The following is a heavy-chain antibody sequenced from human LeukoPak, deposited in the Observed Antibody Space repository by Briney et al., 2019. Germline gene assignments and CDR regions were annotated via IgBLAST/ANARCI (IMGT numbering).Heavy chain of an antibody. D-gene: IGHD4-17*01. J-gene: IGHJ6*03. CDR3: AKGWVDYGDYSYYYYMDV. V-gene: IGHV3-23*01. CDR2: ISGSGGST. CDR1: GFIFSSYG. Sequence: GGTLRLSCAASGFIFSSYGMSWVRQAPGKGLEWVSGISGSGGSTYYADSVKGRFTISRDNSKNTLYLQMNSLRAEDTAVYYCAKGWVDYGDYSYYYYMDVWGKGTTVTISS.